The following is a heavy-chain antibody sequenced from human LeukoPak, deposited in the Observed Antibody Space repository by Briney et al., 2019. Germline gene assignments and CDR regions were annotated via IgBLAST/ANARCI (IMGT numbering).Heavy chain of an antibody. J-gene: IGHJ5*02. V-gene: IGHV4-34*01. D-gene: IGHD6-13*01. CDR3: ARGSSWYDGYWFDP. CDR2: INHSGST. Sequence: PSETLSLTCAAYGGSFSGYYWSWIRQPPGKGLEWIGEINHSGSTNYNPSLKSRVTISVDTSKNQFSLKLSSVTAADTAVYYCARGSSWYDGYWFDPWGQGTLVTVSS. CDR1: GGSFSGYY.